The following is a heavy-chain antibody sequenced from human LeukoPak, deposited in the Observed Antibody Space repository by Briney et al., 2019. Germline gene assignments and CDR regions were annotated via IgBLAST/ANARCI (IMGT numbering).Heavy chain of an antibody. CDR3: TTSEWELLRFYYYYMDV. J-gene: IGHJ6*03. CDR1: GFMFSDYA. V-gene: IGHV3-15*01. Sequence: PGGSLRLSCVASGFMFSDYAMSWVRRAPGKGLEWVGRIKSKADGGTTHYAAPVTGRFTISRDDSKNTLYLQMNSLKTEDTAVYYCTTSEWELLRFYYYYMDVWGKGTTVTVSS. CDR2: IKSKADGGTT. D-gene: IGHD1-26*01.